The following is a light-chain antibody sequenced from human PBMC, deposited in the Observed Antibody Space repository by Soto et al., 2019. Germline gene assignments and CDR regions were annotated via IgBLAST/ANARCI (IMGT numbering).Light chain of an antibody. CDR2: GNS. CDR3: QSYDSSLSGSVV. V-gene: IGLV1-40*01. J-gene: IGLJ2*01. Sequence: QLLLTQPPSVSGTPGQRVTISCTGSSSNIGAGYDVHWYQQLPGTAPKLLIYGNSNRPSGVPDRFSGSKSGTSASLAITGLQAEDEADYYCQSYDSSLSGSVVFGGGTQLTVL. CDR1: SSNIGAGYD.